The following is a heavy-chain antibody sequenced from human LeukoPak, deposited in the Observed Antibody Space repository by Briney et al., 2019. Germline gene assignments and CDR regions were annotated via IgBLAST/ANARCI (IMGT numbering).Heavy chain of an antibody. CDR3: ARDLVGLDY. CDR1: GFTFSTHG. V-gene: IGHV3-48*01. J-gene: IGHJ4*02. CDR2: ISSDSNTI. Sequence: GGSLRLSCAASGFTFSTHGMIWVRQAPGKGLEWVSYISSDSNTIQYADSVRGRFTISRDNAKNSPFLQMYSLRPEDTAVYYCARDLVGLDYWGQGTLVTVSS. D-gene: IGHD3/OR15-3a*01.